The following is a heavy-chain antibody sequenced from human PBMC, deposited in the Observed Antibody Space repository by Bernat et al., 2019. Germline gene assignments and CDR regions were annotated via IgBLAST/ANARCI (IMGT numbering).Heavy chain of an antibody. CDR2: ISYDGSNK. J-gene: IGHJ4*02. D-gene: IGHD2-8*02. V-gene: IGHV3-30*14. Sequence: QVQLVESGGGVVQPGRSLRLSCAASGFTFSSYAMHWVRQAPGKGLEWVAVISYDGSNKYYADSVKGRFTISRDNSKNTLYLQMSSLRAEDTAVYYCVKDHCTGGVCYTISGFDYWGQGTLVTVSS. CDR1: GFTFSSYA. CDR3: VKDHCTGGVCYTISGFDY.